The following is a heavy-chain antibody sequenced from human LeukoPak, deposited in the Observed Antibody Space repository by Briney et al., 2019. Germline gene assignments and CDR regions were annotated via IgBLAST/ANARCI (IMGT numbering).Heavy chain of an antibody. V-gene: IGHV3-23*01. J-gene: IGHJ4*02. CDR3: AKGDIVVVPAAITRFDY. Sequence: GGSLRLSCAASGSTFSSYAMSWVRQAPGKGLEWVSAISGSGGSTYYADSVKGRFTISRDNSKNTLYPQMNSLRAEDTAVYYCAKGDIVVVPAAITRFDYWGQGTLVTVSS. CDR1: GSTFSSYA. CDR2: ISGSGGST. D-gene: IGHD2-2*02.